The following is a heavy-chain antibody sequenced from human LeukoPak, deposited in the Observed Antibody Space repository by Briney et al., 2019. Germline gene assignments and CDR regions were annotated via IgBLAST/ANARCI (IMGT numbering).Heavy chain of an antibody. J-gene: IGHJ4*02. CDR1: DGSISSSSYY. Sequence: SETLSLTCTVSDGSISSSSYYWGWIRQPPGKGLEWIVSMYYSGSTYYNPSLKSRLTISGDTSKNQFSLKLSSVTAAETAVYYCARQALSRSSRGGHFDYWGQGTLVTVSS. CDR3: ARQALSRSSRGGHFDY. CDR2: MYYSGST. V-gene: IGHV4-39*01. D-gene: IGHD6-6*01.